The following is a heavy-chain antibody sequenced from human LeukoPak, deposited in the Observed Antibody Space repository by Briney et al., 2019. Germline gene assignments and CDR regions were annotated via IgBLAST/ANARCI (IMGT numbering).Heavy chain of an antibody. CDR2: ISYDGSNK. CDR3: ARDRPDAFDI. CDR1: GFTFSSYA. J-gene: IGHJ3*02. V-gene: IGHV3-30-3*01. Sequence: GGSLRLSCAASGFTFSSYAMHWVRQAPGKGLEWVAVISYDGSNKYYADSVKGRFTISRDNSKNTLYLQMNSLRAEDTAVYYCARDRPDAFDIWGQGTMVTVSS.